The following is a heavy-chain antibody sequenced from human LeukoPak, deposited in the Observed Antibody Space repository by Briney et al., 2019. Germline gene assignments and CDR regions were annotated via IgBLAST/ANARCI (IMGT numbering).Heavy chain of an antibody. CDR2: ISGSGGST. CDR3: AKDQNGDYQIALFDY. CDR1: GFTFSSYA. D-gene: IGHD4-17*01. J-gene: IGHJ4*02. V-gene: IGHV3-23*01. Sequence: GGSLRLSCAASGFTFSSYAMSWVRQVPGKGLEWVSAISGSGGSTYYADSVKGRFTISRDNSKNTLYLQMNSLRAEDTAVYYCAKDQNGDYQIALFDYWGQGTLVTVSS.